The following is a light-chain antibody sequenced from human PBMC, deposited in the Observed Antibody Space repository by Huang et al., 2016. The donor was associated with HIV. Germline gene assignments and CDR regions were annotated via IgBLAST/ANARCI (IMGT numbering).Light chain of an antibody. Sequence: DIQMTQSPSSLSASVGDRVTITCRASQSISSYLNWYQQKPGKAPKVLIYAASSLQSGVPSRFSGSGSGTDFTFTISSLQPEDFATYYCQQSYSAPRTFGQGTKVEIK. J-gene: IGKJ1*01. CDR2: AAS. CDR1: QSISSY. V-gene: IGKV1-39*01. CDR3: QQSYSAPRT.